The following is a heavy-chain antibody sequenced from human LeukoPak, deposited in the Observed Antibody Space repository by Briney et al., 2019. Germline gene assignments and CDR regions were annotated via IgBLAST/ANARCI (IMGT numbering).Heavy chain of an antibody. CDR1: GFTFSSYS. CDR3: ARDITLSSSSPHYFDY. D-gene: IGHD6-6*01. V-gene: IGHV3-48*01. J-gene: IGHJ4*02. CDR2: ISSSSSTI. Sequence: GGSLRLSCAASGFTFSSYSMNWVRQAPGKGLEWVSYISSSSSTIYYADSVKGRFTISRDNAKNSLYLQMNSLRAEDTAVYYCARDITLSSSSPHYFDYWGQGTLVTVSS.